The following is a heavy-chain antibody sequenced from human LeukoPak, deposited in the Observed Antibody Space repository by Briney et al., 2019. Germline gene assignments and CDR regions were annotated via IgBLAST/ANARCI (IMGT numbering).Heavy chain of an antibody. V-gene: IGHV4-4*07. J-gene: IGHJ4*02. Sequence: SATLSLTCTVSGGSISGDHWSWILQPAGKGLEWCGQIYSSGSTNYNPSLKSRATMAVDTSKNQFYLKLSSVTAADTAVYYCARDSPSYGSSGKKFDYWGRGTLVTVSS. D-gene: IGHD3-22*01. CDR3: ARDSPSYGSSGKKFDY. CDR1: GGSISGDH. CDR2: IYSSGST.